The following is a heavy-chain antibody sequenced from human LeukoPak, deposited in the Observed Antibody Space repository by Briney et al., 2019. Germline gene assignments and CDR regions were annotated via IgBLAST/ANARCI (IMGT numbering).Heavy chain of an antibody. J-gene: IGHJ4*02. Sequence: PGGSLRLSCAASGFTFNNYEMNWVRQAPGKGLAWVSRIDSAGGRIQWADSVKGRFTISRDNAKNAVYLQMNSLRPEDSAVYYCVADRGNWSGGDFWGRGTLVIVSS. CDR2: IDSAGGRI. CDR3: VADRGNWSGGDF. V-gene: IGHV3-74*01. D-gene: IGHD3-10*01. CDR1: GFTFNNYE.